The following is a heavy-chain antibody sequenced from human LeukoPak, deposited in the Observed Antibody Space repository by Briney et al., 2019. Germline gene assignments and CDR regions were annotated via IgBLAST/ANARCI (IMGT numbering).Heavy chain of an antibody. Sequence: ASVKVSCKASGYTFTSYGISWVRQATGQGLEWMGWMNPNSGNTGYAQKFQGRVTMTRNTSISTAYMELSSLRSEDTAVYYCARGLNYDFWSGYLWNYYYGMDVWGQGTTVTVSS. CDR1: GYTFTSYG. J-gene: IGHJ6*02. D-gene: IGHD3-3*01. CDR2: MNPNSGNT. CDR3: ARGLNYDFWSGYLWNYYYGMDV. V-gene: IGHV1-8*02.